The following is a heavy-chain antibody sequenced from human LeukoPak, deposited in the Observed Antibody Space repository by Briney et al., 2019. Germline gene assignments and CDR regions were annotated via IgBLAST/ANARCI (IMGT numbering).Heavy chain of an antibody. V-gene: IGHV4-31*03. CDR1: GGSISSGGYY. CDR3: ARGGLGGLDY. D-gene: IGHD2-15*01. CDR2: IYYSGST. Sequence: SETLSLTCTVSGGSISSGGYYWSWIRQHPGEGLEWIGYIYYSGSTYYNPSLKSRVTISVDTSKNQFSLKLSSVTAADTAVYYCARGGLGGLDYWGQGTLVTVSS. J-gene: IGHJ4*02.